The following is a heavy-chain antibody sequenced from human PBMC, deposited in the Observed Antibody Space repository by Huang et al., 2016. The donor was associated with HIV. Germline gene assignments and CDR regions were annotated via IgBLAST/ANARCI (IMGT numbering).Heavy chain of an antibody. V-gene: IGHV4-59*11. CDR3: ARVGGYFTYYFDY. CDR1: GGSISSHY. J-gene: IGHJ4*02. Sequence: QVQLQESGPGLVKPSETLSISCTVSGGSISSHYWSWIRQPPGKGLEWIGNIPYSGSTDYNPSLKSRVTISVDTSKNQFSLKLSSVTAADTAVYYCARVGGYFTYYFDYWGQGTLVTVSS. D-gene: IGHD3-22*01. CDR2: IPYSGST.